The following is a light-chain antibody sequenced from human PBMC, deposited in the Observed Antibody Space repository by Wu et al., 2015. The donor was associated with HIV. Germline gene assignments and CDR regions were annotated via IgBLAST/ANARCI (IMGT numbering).Light chain of an antibody. CDR3: QQYETSIT. Sequence: DIVLTQSPGTLSLSPGERAILSCRASQSVRNNYLAWFQQKPGQAPRLLIYGVSSRATGIPARFSGSGSGTDFTLTITGLESEDFAVYYCQQYETSITFGQGTRLDI. CDR1: QSVRNNY. CDR2: GVS. V-gene: IGKV3-20*01. J-gene: IGKJ5*01.